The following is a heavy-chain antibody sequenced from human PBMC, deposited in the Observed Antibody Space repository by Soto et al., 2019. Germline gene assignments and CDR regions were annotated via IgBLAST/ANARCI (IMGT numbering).Heavy chain of an antibody. CDR1: GFTFSSYA. CDR2: ISGSGGST. J-gene: IGHJ4*02. V-gene: IGHV3-23*01. CDR3: AKFKAVDIVATMGFDY. D-gene: IGHD5-12*01. Sequence: GGSLRLSCAASGFTFSSYAMSWVRQAPGKGLEWVSAISGSGGSTYYADSVKGRFTISRDNSKNTLYLQMNSLRAEDTAVYYCAKFKAVDIVATMGFDYWGQGTLVTVSS.